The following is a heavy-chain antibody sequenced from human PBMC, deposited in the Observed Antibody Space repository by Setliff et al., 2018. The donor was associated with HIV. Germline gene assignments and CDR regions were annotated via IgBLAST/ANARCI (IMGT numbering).Heavy chain of an antibody. CDR1: GGSTGTYY. CDR3: ASCIFGDYARYFDL. V-gene: IGHV4-4*07. J-gene: IGHJ2*01. CDR2: IYASGT. Sequence: PSETLSLTCTVSGGSTGTYYWNWIRLPAGKGLEWIGRIYASGTNYNPSLKSRVTMSLDTSKRQFSLKLTSVTAADTAVYYCASCIFGDYARYFDLWGRGTLVTAPQ. D-gene: IGHD4-17*01.